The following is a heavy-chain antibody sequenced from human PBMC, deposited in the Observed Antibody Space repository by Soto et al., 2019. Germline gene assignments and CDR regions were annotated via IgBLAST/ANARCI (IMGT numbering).Heavy chain of an antibody. CDR2: ISGSGGST. V-gene: IGHV3-23*01. CDR3: ANHPVRIQLWLPDY. D-gene: IGHD5-18*01. J-gene: IGHJ4*02. Sequence: PGGSLRLSCAASGFTFSSYAMSWVRQAPGKGLEWVSAISGSGGSTYYADSVKGRFTISRDNSKNTLYLQMNSLRAEDTAVYYCANHPVRIQLWLPDYWGQGTLVTVSS. CDR1: GFTFSSYA.